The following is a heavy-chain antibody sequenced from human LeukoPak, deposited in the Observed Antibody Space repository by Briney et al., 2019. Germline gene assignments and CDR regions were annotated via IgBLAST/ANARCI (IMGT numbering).Heavy chain of an antibody. V-gene: IGHV3-11*05. CDR2: ISPRSDYT. D-gene: IGHD3-16*01. CDR1: GFTFSDYH. J-gene: IGHJ4*02. CDR3: ARAYTLGSYYAHDY. Sequence: PGGSLRLSCSASGFTFSDYHMAWIRQAPGKGLEWISYISPRSDYTNSADSVKGRFIISRDNAKNSLYLQMNSLRAEDTAIYYCARAYTLGSYYAHDYWGQGTLVTVSS.